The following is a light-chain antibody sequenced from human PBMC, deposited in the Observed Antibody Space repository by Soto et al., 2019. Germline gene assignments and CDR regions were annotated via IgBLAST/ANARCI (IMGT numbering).Light chain of an antibody. J-gene: IGKJ3*01. CDR2: ATS. V-gene: IGKV1-27*01. Sequence: DIQMTQSPSSLSASVGDRVTITCRARQGFSNYLAWYQQKPGKVPMLLIYATSTLESGVPSRFSRSGSGTDFTLTISSLQPEDVATYYCQKYNDVPFTFGPGTKVDIK. CDR1: QGFSNY. CDR3: QKYNDVPFT.